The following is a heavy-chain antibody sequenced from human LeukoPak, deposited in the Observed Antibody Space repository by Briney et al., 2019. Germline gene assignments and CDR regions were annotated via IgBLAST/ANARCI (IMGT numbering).Heavy chain of an antibody. CDR3: ARTTEGGYTYDYFYYYYMDV. V-gene: IGHV4-59*01. J-gene: IGHJ6*03. D-gene: IGHD5-18*01. CDR2: IYYSGST. Sequence: SETLSLTCTVSGGSISSYYWSWVRQPPGKGLEWIGYIYYSGSTNYNPSLMSRVTISVDTSKNQFSLKLSSVTAADTAVYYCARTTEGGYTYDYFYYYYMDVWGKGNTVIVS. CDR1: GGSISSYY.